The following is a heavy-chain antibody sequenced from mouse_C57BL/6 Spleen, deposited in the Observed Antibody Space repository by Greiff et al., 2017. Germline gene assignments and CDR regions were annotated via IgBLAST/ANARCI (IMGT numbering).Heavy chain of an antibody. V-gene: IGHV2-2*01. CDR3: ARKGDYDAYYYAMDY. D-gene: IGHD2-4*01. J-gene: IGHJ4*01. Sequence: VHLVESGPGLVQPSQSLSITCTVSGFSLTSYGVHWVRQSPGKGLEWLGVIWSGGSTDYNAAFISRLSISKDNSKSQVFFKMNSLHADDTAIYYCARKGDYDAYYYAMDYWGQGTSVTVSS. CDR2: IWSGGST. CDR1: GFSLTSYG.